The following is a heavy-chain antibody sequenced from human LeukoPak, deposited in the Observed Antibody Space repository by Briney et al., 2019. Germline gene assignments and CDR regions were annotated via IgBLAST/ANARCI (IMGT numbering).Heavy chain of an antibody. Sequence: ASVKVSCKASGGTFSSYAISWVRQAPGQGLEWMGGIIPIFGTANYAQKFQGRVTITTDESTSTAYMELSSLRSEDTAVYYCARRGIAAAGTNLDYWGQGTLVTVSS. CDR2: IIPIFGTA. V-gene: IGHV1-69*05. CDR1: GGTFSSYA. J-gene: IGHJ4*02. D-gene: IGHD6-13*01. CDR3: ARRGIAAAGTNLDY.